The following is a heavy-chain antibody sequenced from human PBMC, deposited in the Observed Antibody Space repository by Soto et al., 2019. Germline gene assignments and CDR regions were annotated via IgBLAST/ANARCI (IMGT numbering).Heavy chain of an antibody. CDR1: GGSISSSSYY. V-gene: IGHV4-39*01. J-gene: IGHJ4*02. D-gene: IGHD4-17*01. CDR3: ARLYGDYILDFDY. Sequence: PSETLSLTCTVSGGSISSSSYYWGWIRQPPGKGLEWIGSIYYSGSTYYNPSLKSRVTISVDTSKNQFSLKLSSVTAADTAVYYCARLYGDYILDFDYWGQGTLVTVS. CDR2: IYYSGST.